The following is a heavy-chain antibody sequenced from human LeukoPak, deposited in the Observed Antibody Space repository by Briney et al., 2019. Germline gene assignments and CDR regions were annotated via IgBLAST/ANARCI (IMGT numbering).Heavy chain of an antibody. CDR1: GFTFSNYA. D-gene: IGHD3-3*01. J-gene: IGHJ6*03. V-gene: IGHV3-30*02. CDR3: AREHVVFGVVWYMDV. Sequence: SGGSLRLSCAASGFTFSNYAMNWVRQAPGKGLEWVAFIRYDGSNKYYADSVKGRFTISRDNSKNTLYLQMNSLRADDTAVYYCAREHVVFGVVWYMDVWGKGTTVTVSS. CDR2: IRYDGSNK.